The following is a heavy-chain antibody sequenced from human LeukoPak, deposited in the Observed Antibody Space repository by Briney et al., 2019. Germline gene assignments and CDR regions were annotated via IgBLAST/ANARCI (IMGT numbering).Heavy chain of an antibody. V-gene: IGHV1-3*01. CDR1: GYTFTSYA. Sequence: GASVKVSCTASGYTFTSYAMHWVRQAPGQRLEWMGWINAGNGNTKYSQKFQGRVTIARDTSASTAYMELSSLRSEDTAVYYCARDYPTAGYCSGGSCYSLGPNWFDPWGQGTLVTVSS. CDR2: INAGNGNT. J-gene: IGHJ5*02. D-gene: IGHD2-15*01. CDR3: ARDYPTAGYCSGGSCYSLGPNWFDP.